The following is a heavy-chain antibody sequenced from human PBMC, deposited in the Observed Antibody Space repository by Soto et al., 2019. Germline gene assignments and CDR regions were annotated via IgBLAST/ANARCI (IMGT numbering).Heavy chain of an antibody. Sequence: GGSLRLSCAASGFTFTRYSMNWVRQAPGKGLEWVSSISSTTNYIYYADSMKGRFTVSRDNAKNSVYLDMNSLSAEDTAVYYCARESEDLTSNFDYWGQGTLVTVSS. CDR3: ARESEDLTSNFDY. J-gene: IGHJ4*02. V-gene: IGHV3-21*01. CDR2: ISSTTNYI. CDR1: GFTFTRYS.